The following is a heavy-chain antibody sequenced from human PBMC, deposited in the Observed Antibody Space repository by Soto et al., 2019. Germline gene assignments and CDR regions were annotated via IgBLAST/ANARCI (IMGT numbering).Heavy chain of an antibody. CDR3: ARVHYYDSSGYYYEREYYFDY. D-gene: IGHD3-22*01. J-gene: IGHJ4*02. CDR1: GFTFSSYA. V-gene: IGHV3-30-3*01. Sequence: GGSLRLSCAASGFTFSSYAMHWVRQAPGKGLEWVAVISYDGSNKYYADSVKGRFTISRDNSKNTLYLQMNSLRAEDTAVYYCARVHYYDSSGYYYEREYYFDYWGQGTLVTVSS. CDR2: ISYDGSNK.